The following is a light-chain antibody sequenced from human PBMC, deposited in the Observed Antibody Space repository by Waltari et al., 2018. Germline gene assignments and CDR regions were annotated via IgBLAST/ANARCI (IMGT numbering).Light chain of an antibody. CDR1: SLRDYY. CDR2: GEN. CDR3: NSRDTSGGRRHVV. J-gene: IGLJ2*01. Sequence: SSELTQDPAVSVALGQTVRITCQGDSLRDYYATWYQQKPGQAPVLVIHGENNRPSGIPDRFSGSNSGNTASLTIPGAQAEDEADYFCNSRDTSGGRRHVVFGGGTKLTVL. V-gene: IGLV3-19*01.